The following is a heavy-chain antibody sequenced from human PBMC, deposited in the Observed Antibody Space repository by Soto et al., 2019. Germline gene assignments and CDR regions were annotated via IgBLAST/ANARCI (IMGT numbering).Heavy chain of an antibody. Sequence: ASVKVSCKASGYTFTSYAMHWVRQAPGQRLEWMGWINAGNGNTKYSQKFQGRVTITRDTSASTAYMELSSLRSEATAVYYCARDLEMATIRTGERHGMDVWGQGTTVTVSS. CDR3: ARDLEMATIRTGERHGMDV. CDR2: INAGNGNT. J-gene: IGHJ6*02. CDR1: GYTFTSYA. D-gene: IGHD7-27*01. V-gene: IGHV1-3*01.